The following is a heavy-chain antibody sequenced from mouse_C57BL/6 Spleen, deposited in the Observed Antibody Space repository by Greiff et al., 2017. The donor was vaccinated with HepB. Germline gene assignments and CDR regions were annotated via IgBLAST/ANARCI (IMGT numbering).Heavy chain of an antibody. CDR1: GYTFTSYW. D-gene: IGHD1-1*01. CDR3: ARSGSSFFAY. V-gene: IGHV1-50*01. Sequence: QVQLQQPGAELVKPGASVKLSCKASGYTFTSYWMQWVKQRPGQGLEWIGEIDPSDSYTNYNQKFKGKATLTVDTSSSTAYMQLSSLTSEASAVYYCARSGSSFFAYWGQGTLVTVSA. CDR2: IDPSDSYT. J-gene: IGHJ3*01.